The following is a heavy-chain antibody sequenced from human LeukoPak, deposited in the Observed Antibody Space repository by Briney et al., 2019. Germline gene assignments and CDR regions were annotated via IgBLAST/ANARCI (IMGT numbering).Heavy chain of an antibody. CDR1: GFTFDDYG. Sequence: GGSLRLSCAASGFTFDDYGMNWVRQPPGKGLEWVSGINWNGGSTGYADSVKGRFTISRDNAKNSLYLQMNSLRAEVTALYYCARVGEYNWKGNFDYWGQGTLVTVSS. CDR2: INWNGGST. J-gene: IGHJ4*02. V-gene: IGHV3-20*04. D-gene: IGHD1-20*01. CDR3: ARVGEYNWKGNFDY.